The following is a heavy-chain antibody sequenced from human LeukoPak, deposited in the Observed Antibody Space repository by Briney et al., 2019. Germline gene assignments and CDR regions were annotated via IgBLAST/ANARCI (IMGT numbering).Heavy chain of an antibody. J-gene: IGHJ6*03. V-gene: IGHV3-11*01. CDR3: ARGQGDYSNNNLYYYYMDV. D-gene: IGHD4-11*01. Sequence: GGSLRLSCAASGFTFSDYYMSWIRQAPGKGLEWVSYISSSGSTIYYADSVKGRFTISRDNAKNSLYLQMNSLRAEDTAVYYCARGQGDYSNNNLYYYYMDVWGKGTTVTVSS. CDR1: GFTFSDYY. CDR2: ISSSGSTI.